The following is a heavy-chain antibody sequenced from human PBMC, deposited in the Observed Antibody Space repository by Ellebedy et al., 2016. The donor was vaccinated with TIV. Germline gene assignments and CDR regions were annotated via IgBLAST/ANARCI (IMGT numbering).Heavy chain of an antibody. J-gene: IGHJ5*02. CDR1: GFIFSDFQ. D-gene: IGHD1-14*01. CDR3: ARDTRFIDHQHNWFDP. Sequence: GESLKISCSASGFIFSDFQMSWIRQAPGKGLECISSISSSGATLYYADSVKGRFSISRDNARNSLYLQLNSLRAEDTAMYYCARDTRFIDHQHNWFDPWGQGTLVTVSS. CDR2: ISSSGATL. V-gene: IGHV3-11*01.